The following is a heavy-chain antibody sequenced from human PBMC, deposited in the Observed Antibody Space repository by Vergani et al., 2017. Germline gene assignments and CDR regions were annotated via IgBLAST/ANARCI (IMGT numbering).Heavy chain of an antibody. CDR2: IYTTGST. CDR1: GGSISSGSYY. CDR3: AGDYYGSGGTGLSRGVNWFDP. J-gene: IGHJ5*02. V-gene: IGHV4-61*02. Sequence: QVRLQESGPGLVKPSQTLSLTCTVSGGSISSGSYYWTWIRQPAGKGLEWIGRIYTTGSTNYNPSLKSRVTISIDTPKNQFSLKLSSVTAADTAVYYCAGDYYGSGGTGLSRGVNWFDPWGQGTLLTVSS. D-gene: IGHD3-10*01.